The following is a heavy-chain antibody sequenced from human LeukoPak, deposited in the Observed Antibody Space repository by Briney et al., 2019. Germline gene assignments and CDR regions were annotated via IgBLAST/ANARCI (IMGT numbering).Heavy chain of an antibody. CDR2: IHYSGST. V-gene: IGHV4-39*01. CDR1: GDSISNSGYY. D-gene: IGHD3-9*01. CDR3: ARLQNYDILTGYSN. J-gene: IGHJ4*02. Sequence: SETLSLTCTVSGDSISNSGYYWGWIRQPPGKGLEWIGSIHYSGSTYYNPPLKSRVTISVDRSKNQFSLRLSSVTAADTAVYYCARLQNYDILTGYSNWGQGTLVTVSS.